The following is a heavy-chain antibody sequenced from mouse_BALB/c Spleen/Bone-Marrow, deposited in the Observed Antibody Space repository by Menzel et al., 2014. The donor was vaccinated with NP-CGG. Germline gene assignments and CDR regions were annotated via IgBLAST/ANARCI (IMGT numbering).Heavy chain of an antibody. CDR3: APNWDRGFAY. CDR2: INPDSSTI. V-gene: IGHV4-1*02. CDR1: GFDFSRYW. Sequence: EVKLVESGSGLVQPGGSLKLSCAASGFDFSRYWMSWVRQAPGKGLEWIGEINPDSSTINYTPSLKDKFIISRDNAKNTLYLQMSKVRSEDTALYYCAPNWDRGFAYWGQGTLVTVSA. J-gene: IGHJ3*01. D-gene: IGHD4-1*01.